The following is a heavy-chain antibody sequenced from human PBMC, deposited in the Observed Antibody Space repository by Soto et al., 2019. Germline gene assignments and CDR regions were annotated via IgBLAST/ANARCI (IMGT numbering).Heavy chain of an antibody. CDR2: ISGSGGST. Sequence: GSLRLSCAASGFTFSSYAMSWVRQAPGKGLEWVSAISGSGGSTYYADSVKGRFTISRDNSKNTLYLQMNSLRAEDTAVYYCAKCPDYYDSSGYYYASWYFDYWGQGTLVTVSS. J-gene: IGHJ4*02. CDR3: AKCPDYYDSSGYYYASWYFDY. CDR1: GFTFSSYA. V-gene: IGHV3-23*01. D-gene: IGHD3-22*01.